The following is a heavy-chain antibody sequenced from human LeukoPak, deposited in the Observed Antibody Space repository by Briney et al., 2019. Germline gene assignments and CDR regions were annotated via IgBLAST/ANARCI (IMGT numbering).Heavy chain of an antibody. CDR1: GFTFSSYS. V-gene: IGHV3-48*01. J-gene: IGHJ4*02. CDR3: AREGGDYVWGSYRQSFDY. CDR2: ISSSSSTT. Sequence: GGSLRLSCAASGFTFSSYSMNWVRQAPGKGLEWVSYISSSSSTTYYADSVKGRFTISRDNAKNSLYLQMNSLRAEDTAVYYCAREGGDYVWGSYRQSFDYWGQGTLVTVSS. D-gene: IGHD3-16*02.